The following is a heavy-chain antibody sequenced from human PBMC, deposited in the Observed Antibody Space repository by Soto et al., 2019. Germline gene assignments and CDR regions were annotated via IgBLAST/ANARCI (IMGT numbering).Heavy chain of an antibody. Sequence: QVQLQESGPGLVKPSETLSLTCTVSGGSISSYYWSWIRQPAGKGLEWLGRIYTSGSTNYNPSLKSRVTMSVDTSKNQFSLKLSSVTAADTAVYYCARAVTVWGSYREEFDYWGQGTLVTVSS. D-gene: IGHD3-16*02. J-gene: IGHJ4*02. CDR3: ARAVTVWGSYREEFDY. CDR1: GGSISSYY. CDR2: IYTSGST. V-gene: IGHV4-4*07.